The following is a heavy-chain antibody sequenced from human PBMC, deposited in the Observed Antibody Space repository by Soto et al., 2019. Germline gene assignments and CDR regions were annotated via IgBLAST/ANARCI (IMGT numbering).Heavy chain of an antibody. V-gene: IGHV4-34*01. CDR1: GGSFSGYF. J-gene: IGHJ6*02. CDR2: INHSGST. CDR3: ARGSHYLDDFWSGTRDYQYFGMDV. D-gene: IGHD3-3*01. Sequence: SSETLSLTCAVYGGSFSGYFWTWIRQPPGQGLEWIGEINHSGSTSCNPSLKSRVTISVDASRKQFSLRLSSVTAADTAVYYCARGSHYLDDFWSGTRDYQYFGMDVWGQGTTVTVSS.